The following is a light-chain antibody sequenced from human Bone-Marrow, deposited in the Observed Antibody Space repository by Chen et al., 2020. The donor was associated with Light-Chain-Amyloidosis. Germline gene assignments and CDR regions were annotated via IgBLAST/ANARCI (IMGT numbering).Light chain of an antibody. Sequence: SYVLTQPSSVSVAPGQTATIACGGNNIGSTSVHWYQQTPGQAPLLVVYDDSDRPSGIPERLSGSNAGNTATLTNSRVEAGDEADYYCQVWDRCSDRPVFGGGTKLTVL. CDR3: QVWDRCSDRPV. J-gene: IGLJ3*02. V-gene: IGLV3-21*02. CDR1: NIGSTS. CDR2: DDS.